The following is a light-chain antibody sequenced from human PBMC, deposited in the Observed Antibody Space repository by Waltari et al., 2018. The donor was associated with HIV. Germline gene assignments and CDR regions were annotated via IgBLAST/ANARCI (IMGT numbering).Light chain of an antibody. V-gene: IGLV1-40*01. CDR1: SSNIGAGFD. Sequence: QSVLTQPPSVSGAPGQRVTISCTGTSSNIGAGFDVHWYQQLPGTVPKVLIYNNPDRPSGVPDGFSGSKSATSASLAITGLQAEDEANYYCQSYDISLSGWVFGGGTKLTVL. J-gene: IGLJ2*01. CDR2: NNP. CDR3: QSYDISLSGWV.